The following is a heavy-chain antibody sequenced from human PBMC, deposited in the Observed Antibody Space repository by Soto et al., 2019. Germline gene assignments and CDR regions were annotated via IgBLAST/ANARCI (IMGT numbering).Heavy chain of an antibody. CDR1: GGSISSGGYY. Sequence: QVQLQESGPGLVKPSQTLSLTCTVSGGSISSGGYYWSWIRQHPGKGLEWIGYIYYSGSTYYNPSLKSRVTIXGDXSXTQFSLKLSSVTAADTAVYYCARARSMVRGVNWFDPWGQGTLVTVSS. J-gene: IGHJ5*02. D-gene: IGHD3-10*01. CDR3: ARARSMVRGVNWFDP. CDR2: IYYSGST. V-gene: IGHV4-31*03.